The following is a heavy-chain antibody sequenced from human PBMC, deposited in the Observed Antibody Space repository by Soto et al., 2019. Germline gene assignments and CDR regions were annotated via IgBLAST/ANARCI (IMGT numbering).Heavy chain of an antibody. CDR1: GDTFSSYA. Sequence: QVQMVQSGAEVKKPGSSVKVSCKASGDTFSSYAISWVRQAPGQGLEWMGGIIPIFGSGNYAQRLQDRVTITADESTSTAYMELSSLRSDDTAVYYCARIRNYYGSGSFFREEFDIWGQGTMVTVSS. D-gene: IGHD3-10*01. CDR3: ARIRNYYGSGSFFREEFDI. J-gene: IGHJ3*02. V-gene: IGHV1-69*01. CDR2: IIPIFGSG.